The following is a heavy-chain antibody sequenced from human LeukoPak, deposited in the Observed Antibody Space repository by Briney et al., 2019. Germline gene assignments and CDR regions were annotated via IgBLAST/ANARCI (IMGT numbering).Heavy chain of an antibody. J-gene: IGHJ4*02. CDR1: GGSISSGDYY. Sequence: SQTLSLTCTVSGGSISSGDYYWSWIRQPPGKGLEWIGYIYYSGSTYYNPSLKSRVTISVDTSKNQFSLKLSSVTAADTAVYYCARYDSSGYSFDYWGQGTLVTASS. V-gene: IGHV4-30-4*01. CDR3: ARYDSSGYSFDY. CDR2: IYYSGST. D-gene: IGHD3-22*01.